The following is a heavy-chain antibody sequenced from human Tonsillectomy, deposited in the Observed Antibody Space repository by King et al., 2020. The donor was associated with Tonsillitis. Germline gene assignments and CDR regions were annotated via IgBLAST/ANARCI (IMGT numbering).Heavy chain of an antibody. D-gene: IGHD5-18*01. V-gene: IGHV3-30-3*01. Sequence: VQLVESGGGVVQPGRSLRLSCAASGFTFRSYAMHWVRQAPGKGLEWVAVISYDGSDKYYADSVKGRFTISRDNSKNTLYLQMNSLRAEDTAVYYCARAVRGYSYVTFDYWGQGTLVTVSS. CDR1: GFTFRSYA. J-gene: IGHJ4*02. CDR2: ISYDGSDK. CDR3: ARAVRGYSYVTFDY.